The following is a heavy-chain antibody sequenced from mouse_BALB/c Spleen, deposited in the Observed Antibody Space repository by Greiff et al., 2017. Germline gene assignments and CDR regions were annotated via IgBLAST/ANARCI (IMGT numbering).Heavy chain of an antibody. D-gene: IGHD3-1*01. CDR1: GFTFSDYY. V-gene: IGHV5-4*02. CDR2: ISDGGSYT. J-gene: IGHJ3*01. CDR3: ARGGLGLPFAY. Sequence: EVKVVESGGGLVKPGGSLKLSCAASGFTFSDYYMYWVRQTPEKRLEWVATISDGGSYTYYPDSVKGRFTISRDNAKNNLYLQMSSLKSEDTALYYCARGGLGLPFAYWGQGTLVTVSA.